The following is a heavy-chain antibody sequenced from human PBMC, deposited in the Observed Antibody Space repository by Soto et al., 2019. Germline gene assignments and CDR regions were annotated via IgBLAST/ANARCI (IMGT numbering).Heavy chain of an antibody. CDR1: GFTFGNYG. D-gene: IGHD1-26*01. CDR3: AKVGGSARDFDY. V-gene: IGHV3-30*18. Sequence: PGGSLRLSCTGSGFTFGNYGMHWVRQAPGKGLEWVASTSYDGNNKYYADSLKGRFTISRDNSKKMVYLQMTSLGPEDTAVYYCAKVGGSARDFDYWGQGALVTVSS. CDR2: TSYDGNNK. J-gene: IGHJ4*02.